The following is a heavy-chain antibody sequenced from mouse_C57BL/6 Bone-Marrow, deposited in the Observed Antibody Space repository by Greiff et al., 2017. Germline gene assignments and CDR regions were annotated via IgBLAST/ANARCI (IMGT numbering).Heavy chain of an antibody. J-gene: IGHJ2*01. V-gene: IGHV14-4*01. CDR2: IDPENGDT. CDR3: TTYLFDY. CDR1: GFNIKDDY. Sequence: EVKLMESGAELVRPGASVKLSCTASGFNIKDDYMHWVKQRPEQGLEWMGCIDPENGDTEYASKFQGKATITADTSSNTAYLQLSSLTSEDTAVYYCTTYLFDYWGQGTTLTVSS.